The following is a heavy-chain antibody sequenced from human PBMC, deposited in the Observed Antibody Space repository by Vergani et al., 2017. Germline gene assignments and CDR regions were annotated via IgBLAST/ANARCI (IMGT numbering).Heavy chain of an antibody. V-gene: IGHV1-18*01. D-gene: IGHD3-22*01. CDR3: AREYQYYYDSSGYTDYFDY. CDR2: ISAYNGNT. Sequence: QVQLVKSGAEVKKPGASVKVSCKAPGYTFTSYGISWVRQAPGQGLEWMGWISAYNGNTNYAQKLQGRVTMTTDTSTSTAYMELRSLRSDDTAVYYCAREYQYYYDSSGYTDYFDYWGQGTLVTVSS. CDR1: GYTFTSYG. J-gene: IGHJ4*02.